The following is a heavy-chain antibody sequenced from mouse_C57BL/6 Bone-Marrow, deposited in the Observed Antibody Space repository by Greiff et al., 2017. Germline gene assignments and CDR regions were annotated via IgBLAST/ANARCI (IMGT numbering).Heavy chain of an antibody. CDR3: ARFSIYDGYLWFAY. V-gene: IGHV1-69*01. D-gene: IGHD2-3*01. CDR1: GYTFTSYW. CDR2: IDPSDSYT. J-gene: IGHJ3*01. Sequence: QVQLQQPGAELVMPGASVKLSCKASGYTFTSYWMHWVKQRPGPGLEWIGEIDPSDSYTNYNQKFKGKSTLTVDKSSRTAYMQLSSLTSADSAVYYGARFSIYDGYLWFAYWGQGTLVTVSA.